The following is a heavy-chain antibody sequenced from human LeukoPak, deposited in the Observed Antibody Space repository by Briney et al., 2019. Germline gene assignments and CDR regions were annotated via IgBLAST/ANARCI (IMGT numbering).Heavy chain of an antibody. Sequence: SVKVSSKASGGTFSSYVISWVRQAPGQGLEWMGRIIPILGIANYAQKFQGRVTITADKSTSTAYMELSSLRSEDTAVYYCARELNSGSYFWIDYWGQGTLVTVSS. CDR1: GGTFSSYV. D-gene: IGHD1-26*01. CDR3: ARELNSGSYFWIDY. V-gene: IGHV1-69*04. J-gene: IGHJ4*02. CDR2: IIPILGIA.